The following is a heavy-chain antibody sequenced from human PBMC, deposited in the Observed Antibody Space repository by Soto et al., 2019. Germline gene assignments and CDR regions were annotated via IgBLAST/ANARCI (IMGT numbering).Heavy chain of an antibody. J-gene: IGHJ5*02. CDR1: GDSVTSGGYS. Sequence: QVRLQESGPGLVKPSQTLSLFCSVSGDSVTSGGYSWNWIRHHPVKGLEWIGNVQSSGTTHYRPTLQSRVVISLDVSKNRCSLNLRSVTAADTAVYFCARDGCSDTTCPGLWLDPWGQGTPVTVS. CDR3: ARDGCSDTTCPGLWLDP. D-gene: IGHD2-2*01. CDR2: VQSSGTT. V-gene: IGHV4-31*03.